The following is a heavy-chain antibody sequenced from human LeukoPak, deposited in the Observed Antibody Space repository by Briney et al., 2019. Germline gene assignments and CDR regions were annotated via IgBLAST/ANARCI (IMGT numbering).Heavy chain of an antibody. Sequence: GGAPRHSSAESGVTFRSYHIKWGCAAPGERLGRGFYISSNSEYLYNADTLKRRVTLSRENAQNSLYLQMNTLRDAGTAVYYLARGLCGGECCGYWVQGALVTVSS. V-gene: IGHV3-21*01. D-gene: IGHD2-21*01. J-gene: IGHJ4*02. CDR3: ARGLCGGECCGY. CDR2: ISSNSEYL. CDR1: GVTFRSYH.